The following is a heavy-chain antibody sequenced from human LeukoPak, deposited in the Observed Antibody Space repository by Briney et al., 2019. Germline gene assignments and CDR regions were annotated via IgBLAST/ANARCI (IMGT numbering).Heavy chain of an antibody. J-gene: IGHJ4*02. D-gene: IGHD5-18*01. Sequence: GGSLRLSCTASGFTLGSHDMHWVRQTPGQGLEWVAAVSSGFHAFFADSVQGRFTVSREDARNSLYLQMNSLRAGDAAVYYCVREARGYHYTYFDYWGQGTLVTVSS. V-gene: IGHV3-13*01. CDR3: VREARGYHYTYFDY. CDR2: VSSGFHA. CDR1: GFTLGSHD.